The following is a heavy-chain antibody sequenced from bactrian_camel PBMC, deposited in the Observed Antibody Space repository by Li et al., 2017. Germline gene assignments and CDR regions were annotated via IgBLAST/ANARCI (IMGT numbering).Heavy chain of an antibody. D-gene: IGHD6*01. Sequence: HVQLVESGGGSVQAGGSLTLSCKVSGDDFGRLSMAWFRQAPGKEREGVAGIDRDGVTKYADSVKGRFTISHDRDNKAVHLQMSRLKPDDSAMYYCAAEEGRRECGSWYPYYYDTSDYWGKGTQVTVS. J-gene: IGHJ7*01. CDR2: IDRDGVT. CDR1: GDDFGRLS. V-gene: IGHV3S53*01.